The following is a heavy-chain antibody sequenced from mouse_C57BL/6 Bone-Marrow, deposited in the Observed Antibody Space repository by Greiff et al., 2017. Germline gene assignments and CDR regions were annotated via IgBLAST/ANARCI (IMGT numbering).Heavy chain of an antibody. Sequence: QVQLQQSGAELARPGASVKLSCKASGYTFTSYGISWVKQRTGQGLEWIGEIYPRSGNTYYNEKFKGKATLTADKSSSTAYMELRSLTSEDSAVYFCARSIGITTVVTNYYAMDTWGQGTSVTVSS. CDR3: ARSIGITTVVTNYYAMDT. D-gene: IGHD1-1*01. CDR2: IYPRSGNT. J-gene: IGHJ4*01. CDR1: GYTFTSYG. V-gene: IGHV1-81*01.